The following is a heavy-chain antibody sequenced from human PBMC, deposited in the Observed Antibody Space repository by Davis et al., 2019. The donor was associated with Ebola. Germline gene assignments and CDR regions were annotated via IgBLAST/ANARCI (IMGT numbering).Heavy chain of an antibody. D-gene: IGHD6-6*01. CDR3: ARAARTTVGWFDP. Sequence: SETLSLTCTVSRDSISPYYWSWLRQSPGKGLEWIGYIYYSGNTNYNPSLKSRVTISMDTSKNQFSLKLNSVTSSDTAVYYCARAARTTVGWFDPWGQGTLVTVSS. J-gene: IGHJ5*02. CDR1: RDSISPYY. CDR2: IYYSGNT. V-gene: IGHV4-59*01.